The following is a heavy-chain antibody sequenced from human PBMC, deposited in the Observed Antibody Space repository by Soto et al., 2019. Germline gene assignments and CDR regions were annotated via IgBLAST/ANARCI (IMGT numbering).Heavy chain of an antibody. CDR3: ARGVKYGAYSRWFDP. CDR1: GYTFTSYD. J-gene: IGHJ5*02. V-gene: IGHV1-8*01. Sequence: QVQLVQSGAEVKKPGASVKVSCKASGYTFTSYDINWVRQATGQGLEYLGWMNPNSGNTGYVQKFQGRVTMTRDTSKTPAYMELGSLRSEDTSVYFCARGVKYGAYSRWFDPWGQGTLVTVSS. D-gene: IGHD4-17*01. CDR2: MNPNSGNT.